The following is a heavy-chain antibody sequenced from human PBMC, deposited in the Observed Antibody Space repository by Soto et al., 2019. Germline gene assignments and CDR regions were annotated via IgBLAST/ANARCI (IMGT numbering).Heavy chain of an antibody. CDR1: GFTFNNYA. CDR2: ISGGGDTT. J-gene: IGHJ4*02. D-gene: IGHD3-10*01. V-gene: IGHV3-23*01. CDR3: AKGRGGSGSLTPRVDF. Sequence: EVQLLESGAGLLEPGGSLRLSCAASGFTFNNYAMTWVRQAPGKGLVWVSAISGGGDTTSYADSVKGRFTVSRDGSKNTLYLRMSSLRAEDTAVYYCAKGRGGSGSLTPRVDFWGQGTLVTVSS.